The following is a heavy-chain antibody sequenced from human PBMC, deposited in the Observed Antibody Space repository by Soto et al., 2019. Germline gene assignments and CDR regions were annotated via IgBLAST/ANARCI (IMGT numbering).Heavy chain of an antibody. V-gene: IGHV3-33*01. CDR3: ARDSAAGRGLDY. J-gene: IGHJ4*02. Sequence: QVQLVESGGGVVQPGRSLRLSCAASGFTFSHFGMHWVRQAPGKGLESVAIIWYDGSHEYYADSVKGRFTISRDNSKNILSLQMNSLTAEDTALYYCARDSAAGRGLDYWGQGTLVTVSS. D-gene: IGHD6-19*01. CDR1: GFTFSHFG. CDR2: IWYDGSHE.